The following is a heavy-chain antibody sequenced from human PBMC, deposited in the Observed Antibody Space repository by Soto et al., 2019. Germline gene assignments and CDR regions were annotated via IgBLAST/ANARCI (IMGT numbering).Heavy chain of an antibody. J-gene: IGHJ4*02. CDR1: GYRFIDYF. V-gene: IGHV1-2*02. CDR2: INPKSGGT. Sequence: ASVKVSCKASGYRFIDYFMHWVRRAPGQGLEWMGWINPKSGGTKIAQKFQGRTTITRDTSINTVFMELSRLTSDDTAVYFCAREYNGSCQGWTAYWGLGTLVTVSS. CDR3: AREYNGSCQGWTAY. D-gene: IGHD1-26*01.